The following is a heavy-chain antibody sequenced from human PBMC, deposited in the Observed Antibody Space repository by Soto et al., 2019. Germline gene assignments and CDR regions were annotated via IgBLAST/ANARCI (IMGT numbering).Heavy chain of an antibody. V-gene: IGHV3-30*18. CDR2: ISNDGSNK. CDR3: AKGSSSVYYYYYGMDV. J-gene: IGHJ6*02. Sequence: QVQLVESGGAVVQPGRSLRLSCAASGFTFRAYGMYWVRQAPGKGLEWVAVISNDGSNKYYADSVKGRFAISRDNSKNTLYLQMNRLRGEDTAMYYCAKGSSSVYYYYYGMDVWGQGTTVTVSS. D-gene: IGHD6-6*01. CDR1: GFTFRAYG.